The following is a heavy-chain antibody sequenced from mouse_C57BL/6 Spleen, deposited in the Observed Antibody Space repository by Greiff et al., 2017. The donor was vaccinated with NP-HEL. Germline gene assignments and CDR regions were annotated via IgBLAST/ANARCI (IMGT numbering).Heavy chain of an antibody. CDR1: GFSLTSYG. CDR2: IWSGGST. D-gene: IGHD1-1*01. J-gene: IGHJ3*01. V-gene: IGHV2-2*01. CDR3: ARGLLLRPY. Sequence: QVQLKESGPGLVQPSQSLSITCTVSGFSLTSYGVHWVRQSPGKGLEWLGVIWSGGSTDYNAAFISRLSISKNNSKSQVFFTMNSLKAEDTAVYYCARGLLLRPYWGQGTLVTVSA.